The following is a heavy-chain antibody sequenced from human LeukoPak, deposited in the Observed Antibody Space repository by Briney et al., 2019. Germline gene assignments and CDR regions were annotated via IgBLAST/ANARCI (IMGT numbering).Heavy chain of an antibody. CDR3: ARGYYDFWSGYYRSDAFDI. J-gene: IGHJ3*02. D-gene: IGHD3-3*01. CDR2: ISSSSSYI. V-gene: IGHV3-21*01. CDR1: GFTFSSYS. Sequence: GGSLRLSCAASGFTFSSYSMNWVRQAPGKGLEWVSSISSSSSYIYYADSVKGRFTISRDNAKNSLYLQMNSLRAEDTAVYYCARGYYDFWSGYYRSDAFDIWGQGTMVTVSS.